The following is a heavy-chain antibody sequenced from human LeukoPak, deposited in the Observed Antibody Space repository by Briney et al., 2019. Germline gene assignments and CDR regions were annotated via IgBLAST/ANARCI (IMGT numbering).Heavy chain of an antibody. Sequence: GASLKISCKGSGNSFSNYWIGWVRQMPGKGLEWMGIIYPGDSDTRYSPSFQGQVSISVDKSITTAYLQWSSLKASDTAIYYCARHATLPSALDYWGQGTLVTVSS. J-gene: IGHJ4*02. V-gene: IGHV5-51*01. CDR1: GNSFSNYW. D-gene: IGHD2/OR15-2a*01. CDR2: IYPGDSDT. CDR3: ARHATLPSALDY.